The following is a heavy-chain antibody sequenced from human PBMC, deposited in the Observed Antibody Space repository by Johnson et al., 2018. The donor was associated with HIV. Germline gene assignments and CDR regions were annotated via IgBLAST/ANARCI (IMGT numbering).Heavy chain of an antibody. CDR2: IRYDGNDK. J-gene: IGHJ3*02. V-gene: IGHV3-30*02. Sequence: VQLVESGGGVVQPGGSLRLSCAASGFTFSSYGMHWVRQAPGKGLEWVAFIRYDGNDKYYADSVKGRFTISRDNSKTTLDLPMNSLRDEDKAVDYCAKVGRSVCYARIRLCAFDICGQGTMVTVSS. CDR3: AKVGRSVCYARIRLCAFDI. D-gene: IGHD2-2*01. CDR1: GFTFSSYG.